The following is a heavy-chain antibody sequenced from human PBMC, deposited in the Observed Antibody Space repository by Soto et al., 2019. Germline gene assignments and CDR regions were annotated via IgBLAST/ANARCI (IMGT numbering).Heavy chain of an antibody. V-gene: IGHV1-18*01. J-gene: IGHJ5*02. CDR2: ISAYNGNT. D-gene: IGHD2-15*01. Sequence: ASVKVCCKASGYTFTSYGISWVRQAPGQGLEWMGWISAYNGNTNYAQKLQGRVTMTTDTSTSTAYMELRSLRSDDTAVYDCARDREGYCSGGSCFSVHGCDPWG. CDR1: GYTFTSYG. CDR3: ARDREGYCSGGSCFSVHGCDP.